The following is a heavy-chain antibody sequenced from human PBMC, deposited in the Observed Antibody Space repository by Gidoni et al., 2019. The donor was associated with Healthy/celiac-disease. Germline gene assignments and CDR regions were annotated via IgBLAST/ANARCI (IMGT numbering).Heavy chain of an antibody. Sequence: QVQLQQWGAGLLKPSETLSLTCAVYCGSFSGYYWSWIRQPPGKGLEWIGEINHSGSTNYNPSLKSRVTISVDTSKNQFSLKLSSVTAADTAVYYCARGNYDYYYYYGMDVWGQGTTVTVSS. V-gene: IGHV4-34*01. J-gene: IGHJ6*02. D-gene: IGHD4-4*01. CDR3: ARGNYDYYYYYGMDV. CDR2: INHSGST. CDR1: CGSFSGYY.